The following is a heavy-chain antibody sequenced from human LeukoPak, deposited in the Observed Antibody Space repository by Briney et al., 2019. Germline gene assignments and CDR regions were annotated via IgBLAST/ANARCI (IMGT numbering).Heavy chain of an antibody. CDR3: ARDQYSRIDY. D-gene: IGHD6-13*01. CDR2: ISGSSNTI. CDR1: GFTFDTYS. Sequence: PGGSLRLSCAASGFTFDTYSMTWVRQAPGKGLEWVSYISGSSNTIYYVDSVKGRFTISRDNAKNSLYLQMNSLRAEDTAVYYCARDQYSRIDYWGQGTLVTVSS. V-gene: IGHV3-48*01. J-gene: IGHJ4*02.